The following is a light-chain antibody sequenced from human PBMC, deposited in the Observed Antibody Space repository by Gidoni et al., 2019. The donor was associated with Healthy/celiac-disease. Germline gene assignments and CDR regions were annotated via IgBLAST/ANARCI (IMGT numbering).Light chain of an antibody. CDR2: YDS. J-gene: IGLJ2*01. CDR1: NIGSKS. Sequence: SVLTHPPPPSVAAGKTARITCGGNNIGSKSVHWYQQKPGQAPVLVIYYDSDRPSGIPERFSGSNSGNTATLTISRVEAGDEADYYCQVWDSSSDHVVFGGGTKLTVL. CDR3: QVWDSSSDHVV. V-gene: IGLV3-21*04.